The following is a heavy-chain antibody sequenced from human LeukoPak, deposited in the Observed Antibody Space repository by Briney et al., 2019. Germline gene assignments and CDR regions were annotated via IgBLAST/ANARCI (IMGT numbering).Heavy chain of an antibody. J-gene: IGHJ4*02. Sequence: GGSLRLSCAASGFTFSSYGMNWVRQAPGKGLVWVSLIIGYRSSRTYTTSVKARFTLSRDNTKNKLYLQMNSLRAEHTAVYYSAVGTKPLSYHLLDYWGQGALVTVSS. CDR3: AVGTKPLSYHLLDY. CDR2: IIGYRSSR. V-gene: IGHV3-74*01. D-gene: IGHD1-7*01. CDR1: GFTFSSYG.